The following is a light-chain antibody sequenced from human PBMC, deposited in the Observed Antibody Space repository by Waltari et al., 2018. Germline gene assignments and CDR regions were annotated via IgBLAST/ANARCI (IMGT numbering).Light chain of an antibody. V-gene: IGLV2-14*01. CDR2: GVS. CDR3: SSYTSSSTLV. CDR1: NHQVGTDNY. J-gene: IGLJ3*02. Sequence: QSALTQPPSVSGYPGSWITHSRTGSNHQVGTDNYVSWYQQHPGKAPKLMIYGVSKRPSGVSDRFSGSKSGNTASLTISGLQAEDEADYYCSSYTSSSTLVFGGGTKVTVL.